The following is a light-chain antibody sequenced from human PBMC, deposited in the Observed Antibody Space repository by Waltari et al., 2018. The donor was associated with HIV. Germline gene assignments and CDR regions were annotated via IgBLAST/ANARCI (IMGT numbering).Light chain of an antibody. J-gene: IGLJ3*02. CDR2: DVN. Sequence: QSALTQPAAVSGSPGQSISISCTGTSADIGSYNYVSWYQQLPGKAPKLLIYDVNYRSSGVSNRFSGSKSGNTASLTISGLQAEDEADYYCCSYTSTSTMFGGGTKLTAL. V-gene: IGLV2-14*03. CDR1: SADIGSYNY. CDR3: CSYTSTSTM.